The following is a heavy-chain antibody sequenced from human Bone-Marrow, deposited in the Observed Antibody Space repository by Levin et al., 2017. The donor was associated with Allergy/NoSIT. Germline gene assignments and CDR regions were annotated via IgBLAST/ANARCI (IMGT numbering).Heavy chain of an antibody. CDR3: VTDYGDERKVDY. J-gene: IGHJ4*02. Sequence: GGSLRLSCAASGFTFSSYAMHWVRQAPGKGLEWVAVIPYDGVDKYYADSVKGRFTISRDNSKNTLYLQMDSLRPEDTAVYYCVTDYGDERKVDYWGQGALVTVSS. CDR1: GFTFSSYA. V-gene: IGHV3-30-3*01. D-gene: IGHD4-17*01. CDR2: IPYDGVDK.